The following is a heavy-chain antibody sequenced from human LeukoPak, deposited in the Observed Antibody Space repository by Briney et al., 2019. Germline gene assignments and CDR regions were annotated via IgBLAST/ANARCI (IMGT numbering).Heavy chain of an antibody. V-gene: IGHV4-39*07. CDR2: IYYSGST. CDR3: ARVGYSGYDDRGSFDY. D-gene: IGHD5-12*01. CDR1: GVSISSSNSY. J-gene: IGHJ4*02. Sequence: ASETLSLTCTVSGVSISSSNSYWGWIRQPPGKGLEWIGSIYYSGSTYYNPSLKSRVTISVDTSKNQFSLKLTSVTAADTAVYYCARVGYSGYDDRGSFDYWGQGTLVTVSS.